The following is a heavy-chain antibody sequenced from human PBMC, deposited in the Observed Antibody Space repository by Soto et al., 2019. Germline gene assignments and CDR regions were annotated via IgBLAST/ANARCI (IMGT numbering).Heavy chain of an antibody. CDR3: VRRRIVVVVAATNFDY. CDR2: IYYSGST. J-gene: IGHJ4*02. V-gene: IGHV4-31*03. CDR1: GGSISSGGYY. D-gene: IGHD2-15*01. Sequence: SETLSLTCTVSGGSISSGGYYWSWIRQHPGKGLEWIGYIYYSGSTYYNPSLKSRVAISVDTSKNQFSLKLSSVTAADTAVYYCVRRRIVVVVAATNFDYWGQGTLVTVSS.